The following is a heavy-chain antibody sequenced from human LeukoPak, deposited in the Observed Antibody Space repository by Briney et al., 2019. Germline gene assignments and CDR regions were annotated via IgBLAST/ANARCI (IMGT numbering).Heavy chain of an antibody. CDR1: GGTFSSYT. V-gene: IGHV1-69*05. J-gene: IGHJ6*04. Sequence: EASVTASCKASGGTFSSYTISWVRPAPGQGLEWMGGIIPLFGTPDYAQKFQDRLTITTDKSTSTAYMELSSLRSEDTAVYYCASATLRCSGGSCYEMDVWGKGTTVTVSS. D-gene: IGHD2-15*01. CDR2: IIPLFGTP. CDR3: ASATLRCSGGSCYEMDV.